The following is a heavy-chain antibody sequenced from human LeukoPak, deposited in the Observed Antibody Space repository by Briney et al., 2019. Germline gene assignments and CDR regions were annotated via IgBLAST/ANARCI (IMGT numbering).Heavy chain of an antibody. CDR2: ITDSGAGT. Sequence: GESLRLSCAASGFTFSSYAMSWVRQAPGKRLEYVSSITDSGAGTYYADSVKGRFTISRDNSKNTLYLQMNSVGAEDTAVYYCARIASSTWKNFDYWGQGTLVTVSS. J-gene: IGHJ4*02. CDR1: GFTFSSYA. V-gene: IGHV3-23*01. D-gene: IGHD6-13*01. CDR3: ARIASSTWKNFDY.